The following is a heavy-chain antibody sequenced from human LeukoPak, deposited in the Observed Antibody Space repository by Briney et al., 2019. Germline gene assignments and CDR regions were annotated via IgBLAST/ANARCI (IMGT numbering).Heavy chain of an antibody. Sequence: SETLSLTCTVSGGSISSSSYYWGWIRQPPGKGLEWIGSIYYSGSTYYNPSLKSRVTISVDTSKNQFSLKLSSVTAADTAVYFCARVSAVVAKHRRVFDPWGQGTLVTVSS. CDR1: GGSISSSSYY. CDR2: IYYSGST. D-gene: IGHD2-15*01. V-gene: IGHV4-39*07. J-gene: IGHJ5*02. CDR3: ARVSAVVAKHRRVFDP.